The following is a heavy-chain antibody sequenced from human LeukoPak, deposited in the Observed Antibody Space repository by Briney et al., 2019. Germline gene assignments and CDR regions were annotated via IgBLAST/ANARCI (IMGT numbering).Heavy chain of an antibody. D-gene: IGHD3-16*02. V-gene: IGHV4-31*03. J-gene: IGHJ4*02. CDR2: IYYVGNT. CDR3: ARVEVIGSTRYFDY. CDR1: GGSISSGGNY. Sequence: SETLSLTCTVSGGSISSGGNYWSWLRQLPGKGLEWIGYIYYVGNTNYNPSLKSRLSMSVDTSSNQFSLRLTSVTAADTAVYYCARVEVIGSTRYFDYWGQGAMASVSS.